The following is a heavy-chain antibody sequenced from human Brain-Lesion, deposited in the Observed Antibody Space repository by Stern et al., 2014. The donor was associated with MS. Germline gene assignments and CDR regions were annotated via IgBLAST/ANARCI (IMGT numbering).Heavy chain of an antibody. J-gene: IGHJ4*02. CDR1: GGSISSGDNY. D-gene: IGHD4-17*01. CDR3: ARVPDYGDAFFDY. Sequence: VHLVESGPGLVKPSQTLSLTCPVSGGSISSGDNYWSWIRQPPGKGPEWIGYIHYSGGTYFNPSLKSRATISADTSKNQFSLKLNSMTAADTAVYYCARVPDYGDAFFDYWGQGILVTVSS. CDR2: IHYSGGT. V-gene: IGHV4-30-4*01.